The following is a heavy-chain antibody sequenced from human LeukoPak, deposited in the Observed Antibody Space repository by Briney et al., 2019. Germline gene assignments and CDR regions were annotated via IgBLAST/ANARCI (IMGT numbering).Heavy chain of an antibody. D-gene: IGHD5-12*01. CDR3: AREGGGSAAFDY. V-gene: IGHV4-59*01. Sequence: SETLSLTCTVSGGSISSYYWSWIRRPPGKGLEWIGYIYYSGSTNYNPSLKSRVTISVDTSKNQFSLKLSSVTAADTAVYYCAREGGGSAAFDYWGQGTLVTVSS. CDR1: GGSISSYY. CDR2: IYYSGST. J-gene: IGHJ4*02.